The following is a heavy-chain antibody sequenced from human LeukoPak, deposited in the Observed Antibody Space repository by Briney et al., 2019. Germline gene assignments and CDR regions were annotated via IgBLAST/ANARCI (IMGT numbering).Heavy chain of an antibody. CDR1: GGSISSYY. Sequence: SDTLPLTCTVSGGSISSYYWSWIRQPPGKGLAWIGYIYYSGSTNYNPSLKSRVTISVDTSKNQFSLKLSSVTAADTAVYYCARYYGDYGLYYYYYYYMGVWGKGTTVTVSS. CDR3: ARYYGDYGLYYYYYYYMGV. J-gene: IGHJ6*03. CDR2: IYYSGST. V-gene: IGHV4-59*07. D-gene: IGHD4-17*01.